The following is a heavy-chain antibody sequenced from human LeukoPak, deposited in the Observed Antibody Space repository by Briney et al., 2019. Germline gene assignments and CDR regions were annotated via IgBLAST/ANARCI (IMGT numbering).Heavy chain of an antibody. D-gene: IGHD6-13*01. CDR2: ISAYNGNT. CDR1: GYTFTSYG. J-gene: IGHJ6*03. CDR3: ARAIAAAGTPPNYYYYYIDV. V-gene: IGHV1-18*01. Sequence: ASVKVSCKASGYTFTSYGISWVRQAPGQGLEWMGWISAYNGNTNYAQKLQGRVTMTTDTSMSTAYMELRSLRSDDTAVYYCARAIAAAGTPPNYYYYYIDVWGKGTTVTVSS.